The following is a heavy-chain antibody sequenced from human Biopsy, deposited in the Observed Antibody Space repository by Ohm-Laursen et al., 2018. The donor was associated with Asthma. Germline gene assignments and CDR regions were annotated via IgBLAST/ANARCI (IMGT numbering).Heavy chain of an antibody. Sequence: ESLRISCKTSGYTFNSAGITRVRQAPGQGLEWMGWISAYNGNTKVAQKLQDRVTMITDTSTSTAYMELRSLRSDDTAVYFCARAVDYSHYYGIDVWGQGTTVTV. V-gene: IGHV1-18*01. CDR1: GYTFNSAG. J-gene: IGHJ6*02. CDR2: ISAYNGNT. D-gene: IGHD3-10*01. CDR3: ARAVDYSHYYGIDV.